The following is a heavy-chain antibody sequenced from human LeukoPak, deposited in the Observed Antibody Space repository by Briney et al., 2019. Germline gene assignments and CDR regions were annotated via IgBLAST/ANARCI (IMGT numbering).Heavy chain of an antibody. J-gene: IGHJ4*02. V-gene: IGHV3-33*08. CDR1: GFTSSSHW. CDR2: IWYDGSNK. Sequence: PGGSLRLSCAASGFTSSSHWMSWVRQAPGKGLEWVAVIWYDGSNKYYADSVKGRFTISRDNPKNTLYVQMNSLRAEDTAVYYCARGRGADYGGNSGYFDYWGQGTLATVSS. D-gene: IGHD4-23*01. CDR3: ARGRGADYGGNSGYFDY.